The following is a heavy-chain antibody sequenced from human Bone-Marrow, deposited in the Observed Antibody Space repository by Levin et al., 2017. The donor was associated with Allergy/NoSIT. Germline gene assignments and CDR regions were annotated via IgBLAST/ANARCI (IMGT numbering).Heavy chain of an antibody. CDR2: IFYSGST. J-gene: IGHJ5*01. V-gene: IGHV4-59*01. D-gene: IGHD3-10*01. CDR1: GGSINSYY. CDR3: ARVGVRRTPDSGGFDS. Sequence: TSETLSLTCTVSGGSINSYYWSWIRQPPGKGLEWIGYIFYSGSTNCNPSLKSRVTISIDTSKNQFSLKLSSVTAADTAVYYCARVGVRRTPDSGGFDSWGQGTLVTVSS.